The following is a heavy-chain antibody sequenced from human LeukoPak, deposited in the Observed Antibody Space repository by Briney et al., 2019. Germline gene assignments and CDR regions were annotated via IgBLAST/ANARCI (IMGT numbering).Heavy chain of an antibody. V-gene: IGHV3-49*04. J-gene: IGHJ4*02. Sequence: GGSLRLSCAGSGFTFGDYALSWVRQAPGKGLEWVSFIRSKAHGGTAEYAASVKGRFPISRDDYESIAYLQMNSLKVEDTAVYYCIRDRDKDTWSDGPRVDCWGQGTLVTVSS. CDR3: IRDRDKDTWSDGPRVDC. CDR1: GFTFGDYA. CDR2: IRSKAHGGTA. D-gene: IGHD1-20*01.